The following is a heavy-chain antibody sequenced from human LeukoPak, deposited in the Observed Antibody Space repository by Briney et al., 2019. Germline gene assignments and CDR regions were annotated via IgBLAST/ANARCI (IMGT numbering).Heavy chain of an antibody. CDR1: GGSISSGGYS. V-gene: IGHV4-30-2*01. Sequence: SQTLSLTCAVSGGSISSGGYSWSWIRQPPGKGLEWIGYIYHSGSTYYNPSLKSRVTISVDRSKNQFSLKLSSVTAADTAVYYCVGSGSFSTYYFDYWGQGALVTVSS. D-gene: IGHD3-10*01. J-gene: IGHJ4*02. CDR3: VGSGSFSTYYFDY. CDR2: IYHSGST.